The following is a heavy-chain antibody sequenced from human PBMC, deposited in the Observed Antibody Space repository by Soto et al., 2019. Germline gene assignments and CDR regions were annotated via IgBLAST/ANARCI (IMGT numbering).Heavy chain of an antibody. Sequence: QSQTLSLTCAISGDRVSSNSAAWNWIRQSPSRGLEWLGRTYYRSKWYNDYAVSVKSRITINPDTSKNQFSLQLNSVTPEDTAVYYCAREGARSGSYYVVRGWFDPWGQGTLVTVSS. D-gene: IGHD1-26*01. V-gene: IGHV6-1*01. CDR2: TYYRSKWYN. CDR1: GDRVSSNSAA. CDR3: AREGARSGSYYVVRGWFDP. J-gene: IGHJ5*02.